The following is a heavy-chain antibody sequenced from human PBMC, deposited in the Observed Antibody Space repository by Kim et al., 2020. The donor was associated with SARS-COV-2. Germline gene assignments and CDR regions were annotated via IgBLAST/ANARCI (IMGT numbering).Heavy chain of an antibody. V-gene: IGHV3-23*01. Sequence: GGSLRLSCAASGFTFSSYAMSWVRQAPGKGLEWVSAISGSGGSTYYADSVKGRFTISRDNSKNTLYLQMNSLRAEDTAVYYCAKNDYDFWSGYYTGLDYWGQGTLVTVSS. CDR3: AKNDYDFWSGYYTGLDY. D-gene: IGHD3-3*01. J-gene: IGHJ4*02. CDR1: GFTFSSYA. CDR2: ISGSGGST.